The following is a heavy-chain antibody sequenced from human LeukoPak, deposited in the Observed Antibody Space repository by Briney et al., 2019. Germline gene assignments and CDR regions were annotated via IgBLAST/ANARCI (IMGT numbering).Heavy chain of an antibody. CDR2: TSYDGTNK. J-gene: IGHJ4*02. CDR3: AADYGDYVPPSD. Sequence: GGSLRLSCAASGFNFRDSAMHWVRQPPGKGLEGVAVTSYDGTNKYYADSVKGRFTISRDNSKNTLYLQMNSPRLEDTGVYYCAADYGDYVPPSDWGQGTLVTVSS. V-gene: IGHV3-30*04. CDR1: GFNFRDSA. D-gene: IGHD4-17*01.